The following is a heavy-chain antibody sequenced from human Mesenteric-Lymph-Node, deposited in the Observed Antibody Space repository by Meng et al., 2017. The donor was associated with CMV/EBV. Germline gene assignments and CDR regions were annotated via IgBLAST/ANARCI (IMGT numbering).Heavy chain of an antibody. CDR1: GFTFSNYV. CDR2: ISSSGVNT. Sequence: GESLKISCAASGFTFSNYVINWVRQAPGKGLEWVSGISSSGVNTYYADSVKGRFTISRDNSKDTLSLQMHSLRAEDTAIYYCAKGLPQGHCTTTTCYYHDGMDVWGQGTTVTVSS. CDR3: AKGLPQGHCTTTTCYYHDGMDV. V-gene: IGHV3-23*01. D-gene: IGHD2-8*01. J-gene: IGHJ6*02.